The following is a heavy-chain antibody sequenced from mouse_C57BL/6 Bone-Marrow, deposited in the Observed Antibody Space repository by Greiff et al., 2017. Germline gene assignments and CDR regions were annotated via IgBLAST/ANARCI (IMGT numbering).Heavy chain of an antibody. V-gene: IGHV14-2*01. J-gene: IGHJ4*01. Sequence: EVMLVESGAELVKPGASVTLSCTASGFNIKDYYMHWVKQRTEQGLEWIGRIDPEDGETKYAPQFQGKATITADTSSNTAYLQLSSLTSEDTAVYYCARHYYGSSYGAMDYWGQGTSVTVSS. D-gene: IGHD1-1*01. CDR1: GFNIKDYY. CDR2: IDPEDGET. CDR3: ARHYYGSSYGAMDY.